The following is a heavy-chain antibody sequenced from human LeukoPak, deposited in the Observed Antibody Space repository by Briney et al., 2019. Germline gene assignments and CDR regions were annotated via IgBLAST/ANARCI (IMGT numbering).Heavy chain of an antibody. CDR2: FDPEDGET. CDR1: GYTLTELS. D-gene: IGHD3-22*01. CDR3: ATAVQHYYYKDFQH. Sequence: ASVKVSCKVSGYTLTELSMHWVRQAPGKGLEWMGGFDPEDGETIYAQKFQGRVTMTEDTSTDTAYMELSSLRSEDTAVYYCATAVQHYYYKDFQHWGQGTLVTVSS. V-gene: IGHV1-24*01. J-gene: IGHJ1*01.